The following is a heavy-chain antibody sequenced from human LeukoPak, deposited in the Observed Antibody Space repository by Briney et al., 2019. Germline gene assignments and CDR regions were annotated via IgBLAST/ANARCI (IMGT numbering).Heavy chain of an antibody. V-gene: IGHV3-23*01. CDR1: EFPFSSYA. CDR3: AKDSYIMITFGGVIATNFDY. D-gene: IGHD3-16*02. Sequence: GGSLGPSCAPSEFPFSSYALSWVPQAPGKGLEWVSAISGSGGSTYYADSVKGRFTISRDNSKNTLYLQMNSLRAEDTAVYYCAKDSYIMITFGGVIATNFDYWGQGTLVTVSS. CDR2: ISGSGGST. J-gene: IGHJ4*02.